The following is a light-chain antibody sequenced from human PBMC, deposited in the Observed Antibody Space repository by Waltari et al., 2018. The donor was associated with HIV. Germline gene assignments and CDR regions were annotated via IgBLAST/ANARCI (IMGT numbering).Light chain of an antibody. CDR2: DAS. Sequence: DIQMTQSPSSLSASVGDRVTITCRASQSISIFLNWYQQNPGKAPKLLISDASRLQSGLPSRFSGSGSGTDSTLTITNLQPEDFATYFCQQSFDVPLVFGPGTKVD. J-gene: IGKJ3*01. CDR3: QQSFDVPLV. V-gene: IGKV1-39*01. CDR1: QSISIF.